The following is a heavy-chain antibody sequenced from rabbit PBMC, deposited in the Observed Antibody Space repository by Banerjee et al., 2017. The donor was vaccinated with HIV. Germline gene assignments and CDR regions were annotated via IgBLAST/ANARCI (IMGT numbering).Heavy chain of an antibody. Sequence: QSLQESGGGLFQPGASLTLTCTVSGFSFSSSYYMCWVRQAPGKGLEWIACINVISGGATWYASWAKGRFTISKSSSTTVTLQMTSLTAADTATYFCARDVANDYGMDLWGPGTLVTVS. CDR3: ARDVANDYGMDL. V-gene: IGHV1S40*01. D-gene: IGHD6-1*01. CDR1: GFSFSSSYY. CDR2: INVISGGAT. J-gene: IGHJ6*01.